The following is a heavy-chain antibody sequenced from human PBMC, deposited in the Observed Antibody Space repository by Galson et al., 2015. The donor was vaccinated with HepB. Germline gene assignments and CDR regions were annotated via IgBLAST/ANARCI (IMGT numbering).Heavy chain of an antibody. Sequence: SLRLSCAASGFTFSSYAMSWVRQAPGKGLEWVSAISGSDGSTYYADSVKGRFTISRDNSKNTLYLQMNSLRAEDTAVYYCAKDRNGGEGYCSGGSCYLPHDYWGQGTLVTVSS. CDR2: ISGSDGST. CDR3: AKDRNGGEGYCSGGSCYLPHDY. J-gene: IGHJ4*02. V-gene: IGHV3-23*01. CDR1: GFTFSSYA. D-gene: IGHD2-15*01.